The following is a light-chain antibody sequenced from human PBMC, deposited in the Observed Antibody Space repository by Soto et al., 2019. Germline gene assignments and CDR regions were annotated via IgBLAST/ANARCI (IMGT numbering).Light chain of an antibody. CDR2: DAS. CDR1: QSVGTY. J-gene: IGKJ3*01. V-gene: IGKV3-11*01. CDR3: QQRSNWPPGIFT. Sequence: EIVLTQSPATLSLSPGERATLSCRASQSVGTYLAWYQQKPGQAPRLLIFDASHRAAGIPARFSGSGSGTDFTLTISSLEPEDFAVYYCQQRSNWPPGIFTFGPGTKVDIK.